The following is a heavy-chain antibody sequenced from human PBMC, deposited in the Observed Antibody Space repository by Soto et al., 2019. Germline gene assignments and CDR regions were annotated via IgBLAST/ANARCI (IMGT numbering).Heavy chain of an antibody. Sequence: SETLSLTCGVSGGTVASSHWWSWVRQSPGRGLEWIGNVYHTGDTNFNPSLQSRVTFSVDKSNNQFSLRLTSVTAADTAVYFWGRKMVLAGGNNYFAPWGLEPWSPSPQ. CDR3: GRKMVLAGGNNYFAP. CDR2: VYHTGDT. CDR1: GGTVASSHW. V-gene: IGHV4-4*02. J-gene: IGHJ5*02. D-gene: IGHD2-21*01.